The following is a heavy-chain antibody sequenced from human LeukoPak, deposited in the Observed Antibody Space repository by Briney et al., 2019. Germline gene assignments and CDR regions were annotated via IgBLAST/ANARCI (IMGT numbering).Heavy chain of an antibody. Sequence: GGSLRLSCAASGFTVSSNYMSWVRQAPGKGLEWVSVIYSGGSTYYADSVKGRFTISRDNSKNTLYLQMNSLRAEDTAVYYCARQYPLIAVAGTSGYFDLWGRGTLVTVSS. J-gene: IGHJ2*01. D-gene: IGHD6-19*01. V-gene: IGHV3-53*01. CDR3: ARQYPLIAVAGTSGYFDL. CDR2: IYSGGST. CDR1: GFTVSSNY.